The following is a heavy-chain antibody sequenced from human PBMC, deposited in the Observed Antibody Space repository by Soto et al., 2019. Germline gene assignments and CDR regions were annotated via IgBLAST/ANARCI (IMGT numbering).Heavy chain of an antibody. D-gene: IGHD3-3*01. CDR1: GGSISSGGYY. Sequence: QVQLQESGPGLVKPSQTLSLTCTVSGGSISSGGYYWSWIRQHPGKGLEWIGYIYYSGSTYYNPSLKSRVTISVDTSKNQFSLKLSSVTAADTAVYYCARLNFWSGYYKSSGDFDYWGQGTLVTVSS. J-gene: IGHJ4*02. CDR2: IYYSGST. CDR3: ARLNFWSGYYKSSGDFDY. V-gene: IGHV4-31*03.